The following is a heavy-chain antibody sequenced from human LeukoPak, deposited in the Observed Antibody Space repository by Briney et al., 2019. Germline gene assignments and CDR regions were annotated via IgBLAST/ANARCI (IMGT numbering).Heavy chain of an antibody. CDR1: GGSFSGYY. Sequence: SETLSLTCAAYGGSFSGYYWSWIRQPPGKGLEWIGEINHSGSTNYNPSLKSRVTISVDTSKNQFSLKLSSVTAADTAVYYCAKTISDSSGYDWVFDNWGQGTLVTVSS. D-gene: IGHD3-22*01. V-gene: IGHV4-34*01. CDR3: AKTISDSSGYDWVFDN. J-gene: IGHJ4*02. CDR2: INHSGST.